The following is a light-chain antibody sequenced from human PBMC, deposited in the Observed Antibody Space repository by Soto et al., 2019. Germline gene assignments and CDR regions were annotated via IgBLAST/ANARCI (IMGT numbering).Light chain of an antibody. CDR1: SSDVGRYNY. Sequence: QSVLTQPPSASGSPGQSVTISCTGTSSDVGRYNYVSWYQQYPGKAPQLMIYEVSKRPSGVPDRFSGSKSGNTASLTVSGLQAGDEADYYCSSYAGSNINYVFGTGTKVTVL. V-gene: IGLV2-8*01. CDR3: SSYAGSNINYV. CDR2: EVS. J-gene: IGLJ1*01.